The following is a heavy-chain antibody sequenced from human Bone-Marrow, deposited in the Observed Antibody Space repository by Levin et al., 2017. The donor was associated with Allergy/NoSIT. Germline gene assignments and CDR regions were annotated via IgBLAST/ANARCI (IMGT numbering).Heavy chain of an antibody. CDR2: INSNGDNK. Sequence: GESLKISCAASGFTFSTYAMHWVRQAPGKGLEYVSAINSNGDNKFYANPVKGRFTISRDNSKNTVYLQMGSLRTEDMAMYYCASEIYGDYGGGSWYFDLWGRGSLVTVSS. D-gene: IGHD4-17*01. V-gene: IGHV3-64*01. J-gene: IGHJ2*01. CDR3: ASEIYGDYGGGSWYFDL. CDR1: GFTFSTYA.